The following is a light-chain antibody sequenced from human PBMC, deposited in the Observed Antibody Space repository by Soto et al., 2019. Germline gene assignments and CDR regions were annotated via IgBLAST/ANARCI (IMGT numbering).Light chain of an antibody. CDR1: QSVTSNS. J-gene: IGKJ3*01. V-gene: IGKV3-20*01. Sequence: EIVWTQSPGTLSLSPGERAALSCRASQSVTSNSIAWYQHKLGQAPRLLIYDASSRATGIPDRFSGSGSGTDFTLTISRLEPEDFAVYFCQQFGTSPGTFGPGTKVDIK. CDR3: QQFGTSPGT. CDR2: DAS.